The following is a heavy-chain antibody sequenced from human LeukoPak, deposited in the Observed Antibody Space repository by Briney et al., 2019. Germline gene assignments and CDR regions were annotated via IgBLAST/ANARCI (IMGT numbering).Heavy chain of an antibody. CDR1: GFSLSSYW. CDR2: VNGDGSST. V-gene: IGHV3-74*01. Sequence: GGSLLLSCTASGFSLSSYWMHWVRQAPGKGLVWVSRVNGDGSSTNYADSVKGRFTISRDNAKNTLYLQMNSLRAEDTAVYYCAKAATGTRNAFDIWGQGTMVTVSS. J-gene: IGHJ3*02. D-gene: IGHD6-13*01. CDR3: AKAATGTRNAFDI.